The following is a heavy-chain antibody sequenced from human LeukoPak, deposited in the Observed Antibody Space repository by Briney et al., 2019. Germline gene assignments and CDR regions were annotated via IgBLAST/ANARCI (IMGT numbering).Heavy chain of an antibody. V-gene: IGHV6-1*01. J-gene: IGHJ4*02. D-gene: IGHD1-26*01. CDR2: TYYRSKWYY. CDR1: GDSVSSNSAA. Sequence: SQTLSLTCAISGDSVSSNSAAWNWIRQSPSRGLEWPGRTYYRSKWYYDYAVAVKSQISINPDTSKNQFSLQLSSVTPEDTAVYYCARDPVGGSTIFDYWGQGTLVTVSS. CDR3: ARDPVGGSTIFDY.